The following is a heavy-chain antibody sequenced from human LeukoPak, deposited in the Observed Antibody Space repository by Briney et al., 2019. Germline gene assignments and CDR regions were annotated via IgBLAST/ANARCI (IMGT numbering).Heavy chain of an antibody. CDR1: GFTVSSNY. Sequence: GGSLRLSCAASGFTVSSNYMSWVRQAPGKGLEWVSVIYSGGSTYYADSVKGRFTISRDNSKNTLYLQMNSLRAEDTAVYYCARDRYTVFGVVTPDMDVWGKGTTVTVSS. V-gene: IGHV3-66*02. D-gene: IGHD3-3*01. CDR3: ARDRYTVFGVVTPDMDV. J-gene: IGHJ6*03. CDR2: IYSGGST.